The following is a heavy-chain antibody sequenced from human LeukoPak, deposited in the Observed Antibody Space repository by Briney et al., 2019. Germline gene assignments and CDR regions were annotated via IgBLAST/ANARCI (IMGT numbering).Heavy chain of an antibody. Sequence: GGSLRLSCAASGFTFSRYAMNWVRQAPGKGLEWVSYISSSGMTKYYAVTMKGRFTMSRDNAKNSLYLQLISLRAEDTAVYYCARDGRSRGLSHVNFDYWGQGILVTVSS. D-gene: IGHD3-16*02. J-gene: IGHJ4*02. CDR2: ISSSGMTK. V-gene: IGHV3-48*03. CDR1: GFTFSRYA. CDR3: ARDGRSRGLSHVNFDY.